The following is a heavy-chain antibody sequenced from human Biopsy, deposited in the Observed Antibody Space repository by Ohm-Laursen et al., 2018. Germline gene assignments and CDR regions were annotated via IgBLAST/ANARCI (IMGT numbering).Heavy chain of an antibody. D-gene: IGHD5-12*01. J-gene: IGHJ3*02. CDR3: ARKYSGFDI. Sequence: SLRLSCAASGFTFSNYGMTWVRQASGKGLEWVSSITGDGGSIHYADSVKGRFTISRDNSKNTLYMQMNSLRAEDMAVYYCARKYSGFDIWGQGTMVSVSS. V-gene: IGHV3-23*01. CDR2: ITGDGGSI. CDR1: GFTFSNYG.